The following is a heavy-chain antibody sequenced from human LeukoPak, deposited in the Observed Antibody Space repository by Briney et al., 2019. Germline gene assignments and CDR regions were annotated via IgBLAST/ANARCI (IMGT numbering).Heavy chain of an antibody. D-gene: IGHD6-13*01. V-gene: IGHV1-2*02. CDR2: INPNSGGT. J-gene: IGHJ6*02. CDR1: GYTFTGYY. CDR3: ARDRIAAAGTEMRYYYYGMDV. Sequence: ASVRVSCKASGYTFTGYYMHWVRQAPGQGLEWMGWINPNSGGTNYAQKFQGRVTMTRDTSISTAYMELSRLRSDDTAVYYCARDRIAAAGTEMRYYYYGMDVWGQGTTVTVSS.